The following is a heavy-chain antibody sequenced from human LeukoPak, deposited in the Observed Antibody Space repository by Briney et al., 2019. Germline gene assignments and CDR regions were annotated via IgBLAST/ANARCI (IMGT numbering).Heavy chain of an antibody. CDR1: GFTLSTYW. V-gene: IGHV3-7*01. Sequence: VGSLRLSCAASGFTLSTYWMNWVRQAPGKGLEWVANIKQGGSENYYVDSVKGRFTISRDNAKNSLYLQMNSLRAEDTAVYYCARDRWYSSGQNYYGMDVWGQGATATVSS. J-gene: IGHJ6*02. CDR3: ARDRWYSSGQNYYGMDV. D-gene: IGHD6-19*01. CDR2: IKQGGSEN.